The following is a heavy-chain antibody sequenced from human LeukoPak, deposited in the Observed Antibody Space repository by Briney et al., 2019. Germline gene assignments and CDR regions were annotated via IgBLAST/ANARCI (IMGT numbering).Heavy chain of an antibody. CDR3: ARSTRSIAHGIDY. Sequence: PSETLSLTCTVSGGSISSSSYYWGWIRQPPGKGLEWIGSIYYSGSTYYNPSLKSRVTISVDTSKNQFSLKLSSVTAADTAVYYCARSTRSIAHGIDYWGQGTLVTVSS. V-gene: IGHV4-39*01. CDR2: IYYSGST. CDR1: GGSISSSSYY. J-gene: IGHJ4*02. D-gene: IGHD6-6*01.